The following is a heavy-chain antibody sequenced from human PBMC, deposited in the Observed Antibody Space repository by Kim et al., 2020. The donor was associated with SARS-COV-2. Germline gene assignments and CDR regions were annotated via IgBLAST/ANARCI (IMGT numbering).Heavy chain of an antibody. V-gene: IGHV5-10-1*01. Sequence: GESLKISCKGSGYSFTSYWISWVRQMPGKGLEWMGRIDPSDSYTNYSPSFQGHVTISADKSISTAYLQWSSLKASDTAMYYCARVPYYDFWSGYSGYYYYGMDVWGQGTTVTVSS. CDR2: IDPSDSYT. D-gene: IGHD3-3*01. CDR3: ARVPYYDFWSGYSGYYYYGMDV. J-gene: IGHJ6*02. CDR1: GYSFTSYW.